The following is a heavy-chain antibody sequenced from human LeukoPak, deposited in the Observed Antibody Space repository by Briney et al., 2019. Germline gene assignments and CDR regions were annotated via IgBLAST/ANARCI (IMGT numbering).Heavy chain of an antibody. CDR3: ARDQMVRGVGGFDP. CDR1: GGFISSYY. D-gene: IGHD3-10*01. Sequence: SETLSLPYRVSGGFISSYYGSWIRQPAGKGVEWIGGRYTSGSTNYNHSLKRRVTMSVDTSKTQFSVKLSSVTAADTAVYYYARDQMVRGVGGFDPWGQGTLVTVSS. J-gene: IGHJ5*02. V-gene: IGHV4-4*07. CDR2: RYTSGST.